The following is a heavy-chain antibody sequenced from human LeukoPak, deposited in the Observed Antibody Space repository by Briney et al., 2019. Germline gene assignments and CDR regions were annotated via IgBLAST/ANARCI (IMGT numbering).Heavy chain of an antibody. CDR2: IYYSGST. Sequence: PSETLSLTCTVSGGSISSGGYYWSWIRQHPGKGLEWIGYIYYSGSTYYNPSLKSRVTISVDTSKNQFSLKLTSVTAADTAVYYCARIRRYCSSTSCYNWFDPWGQGTLVTVSS. CDR3: ARIRRYCSSTSCYNWFDP. V-gene: IGHV4-31*03. J-gene: IGHJ5*02. D-gene: IGHD2-2*01. CDR1: GGSISSGGYY.